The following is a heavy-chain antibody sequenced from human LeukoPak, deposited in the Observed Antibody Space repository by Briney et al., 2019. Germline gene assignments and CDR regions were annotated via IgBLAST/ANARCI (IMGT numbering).Heavy chain of an antibody. Sequence: GGSLRLSCAASGFTFSSYSMNWDHQAPGKGLEWVSSISSSSSYIYYADSVKGRFTISRDNAKNSPYLQMNSLRAEDTAVYYRASLSSTTYYYYGMDVWGQGTTVTVSS. CDR1: GFTFSSYS. CDR3: ASLSSTTYYYYGMDV. V-gene: IGHV3-21*01. J-gene: IGHJ6*02. D-gene: IGHD2-2*01. CDR2: ISSSSSYI.